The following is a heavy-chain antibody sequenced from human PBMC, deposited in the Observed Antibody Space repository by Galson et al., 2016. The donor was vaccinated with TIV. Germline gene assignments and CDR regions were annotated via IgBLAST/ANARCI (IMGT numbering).Heavy chain of an antibody. CDR3: SSASHLVPTVHHY. Sequence: SVKVSCKASGGTFSSYDISWLRQIPGQGFEWMGRINPDVGLIKYAERFQGRFTITAAYMELSSLRSEDTAVYYCSSASHLVPTVHHYWGQGTLVTVSS. D-gene: IGHD3-3*02. CDR2: INPDVGLI. J-gene: IGHJ4*02. CDR1: GGTFSSYD. V-gene: IGHV1-69*04.